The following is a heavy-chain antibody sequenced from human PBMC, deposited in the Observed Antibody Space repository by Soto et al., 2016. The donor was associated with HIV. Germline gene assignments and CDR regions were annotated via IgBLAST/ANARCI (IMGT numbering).Heavy chain of an antibody. CDR2: IISGSSTI. J-gene: IGHJ6*03. D-gene: IGHD5-18*01. Sequence: EVQLVESGGGLVQPGGSLRLSCAASGFTFSGYSMNWVRQAPGKGLEWVSYIISGSSTIYYADSVKGRFTISRDNAKNSLYLQMNSLRAEDTAVYYCAREDTAIMGGNYYMDVWGTGTTVTVSS. CDR1: GFTFSGYS. CDR3: AREDTAIMGGNYYMDV. V-gene: IGHV3-48*01.